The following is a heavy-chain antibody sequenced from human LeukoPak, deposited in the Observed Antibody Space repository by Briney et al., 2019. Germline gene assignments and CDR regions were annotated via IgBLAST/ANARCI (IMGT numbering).Heavy chain of an antibody. D-gene: IGHD2-15*01. Sequence: ASVKVSCKAPGYTFTSNGISWVRQAPGQGPEWMGWISDYNGNTNYAQKFQGRVTMTTDTSTRTADLELRGLRSDDTAVYYCAREYRYCSGGDCSWPNSGMDVWGQGTTVTVSS. CDR1: GYTFTSNG. V-gene: IGHV1-18*01. J-gene: IGHJ6*02. CDR3: AREYRYCSGGDCSWPNSGMDV. CDR2: ISDYNGNT.